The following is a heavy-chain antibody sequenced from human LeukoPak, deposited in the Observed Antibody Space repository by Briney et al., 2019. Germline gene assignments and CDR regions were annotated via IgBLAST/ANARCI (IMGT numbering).Heavy chain of an antibody. CDR2: INPHSGGT. D-gene: IGHD2-2*01. J-gene: IGHJ4*02. Sequence: GESLKISCKGSGYTFTGYYIHWVRQAPGQGLEWMGWINPHSGGTNYAQKFQGGVTMTRDTSITTAYMELSSLRSDDTAVYYCARDVGEYCSSTNCYASHYWGQGTLVTVSS. V-gene: IGHV1-2*02. CDR3: ARDVGEYCSSTNCYASHY. CDR1: GYTFTGYY.